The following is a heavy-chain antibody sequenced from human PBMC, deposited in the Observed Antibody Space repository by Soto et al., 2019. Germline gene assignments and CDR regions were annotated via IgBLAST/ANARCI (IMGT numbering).Heavy chain of an antibody. V-gene: IGHV2-5*01. J-gene: IGHJ5*02. CDR3: AHTKDSSGFLTS. D-gene: IGHD3-22*01. CDR2: IHWNDDK. CDR1: GFSLSVYGVR. Sequence: SGPTLANPTQTLTLTCSFSGFSLSVYGVRVIWFRQPPGETLEWLALIHWNDDKRYSPYLKSRLTITKDTSKKQVVLTLTNLDPLDTGTYFCAHTKDSSGFLTSWGQGILVTVSS.